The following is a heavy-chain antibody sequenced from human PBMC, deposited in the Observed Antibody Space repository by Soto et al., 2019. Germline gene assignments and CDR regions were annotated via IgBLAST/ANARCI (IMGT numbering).Heavy chain of an antibody. J-gene: IGHJ4*02. V-gene: IGHV3-74*01. Sequence: EVQLVESGGGLVQPGGSLRLSCAASGCTFTNYWMHWVRQVPGKGPEWVSRIKSDETTTDYADSVKGRFTISRDNAKNTVYLQMSSLRAEDTAVYYCARGLYLAYGQDYWGQGMLVTVSP. CDR1: GCTFTNYW. CDR2: IKSDETTT. CDR3: ARGLYLAYGQDY. D-gene: IGHD4-17*01.